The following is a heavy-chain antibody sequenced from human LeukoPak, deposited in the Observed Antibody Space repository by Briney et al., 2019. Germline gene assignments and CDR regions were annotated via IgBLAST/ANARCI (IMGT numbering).Heavy chain of an antibody. J-gene: IGHJ5*02. CDR1: GGSISSYY. D-gene: IGHD2-15*01. CDR3: ARDLGYCSGGSCYSNWFDP. Sequence: SETLSLTCTVSGGSISSYYWSWIRQPAGKGLEWIGRIYTSGSTNYNPSLKSRVTMSVDTSENQFSLKLSSVTAADTAVYYCARDLGYCSGGSCYSNWFDPWGQGTLVTVSS. CDR2: IYTSGST. V-gene: IGHV4-4*07.